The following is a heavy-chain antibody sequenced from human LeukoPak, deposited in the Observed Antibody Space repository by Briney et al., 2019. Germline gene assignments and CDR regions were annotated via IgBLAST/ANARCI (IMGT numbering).Heavy chain of an antibody. CDR1: RFTFSRYW. D-gene: IGHD4-17*01. J-gene: IGHJ4*02. Sequence: PGGSLRHSCAASRFTFSRYWMSWVRQAPGKGLEWVANIKQDGSEKYYVDSVKGRFTISRDDAKNSLYLQMNSLRAEDTAVYYCARADYGDYGAYWGQGTLVTVSS. CDR2: IKQDGSEK. CDR3: ARADYGDYGAY. V-gene: IGHV3-7*05.